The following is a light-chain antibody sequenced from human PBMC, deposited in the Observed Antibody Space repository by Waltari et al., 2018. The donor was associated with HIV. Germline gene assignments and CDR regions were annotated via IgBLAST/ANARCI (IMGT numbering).Light chain of an antibody. CDR3: ASYTSSSTL. J-gene: IGLJ2*01. Sequence: QSPLTQPPPLSASPGPSHTISCSGSSGDVGVYNFIFCFQQHPRQAPHLIIYEITPRPSGVSNRFSGSKSGNTASLTISGLQADDEDDYYCASYTSSSTLFGGGTKLTVL. CDR1: SGDVGVYNF. V-gene: IGLV2-14*03. CDR2: EIT.